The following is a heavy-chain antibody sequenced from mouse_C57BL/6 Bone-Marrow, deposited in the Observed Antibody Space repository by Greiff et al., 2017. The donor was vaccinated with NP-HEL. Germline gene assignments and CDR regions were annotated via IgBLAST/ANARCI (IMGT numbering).Heavy chain of an antibody. CDR2: ISYDGSN. V-gene: IGHV3-6*01. J-gene: IGHJ1*03. CDR3: ARDEAYSYFDV. Sequence: EVKLVESGPGLVKPSQSLSLTCSVTGYSITSGYYWNWIRQFPGNKLEWMGYISYDGSNNYNPSLKNRISITRDTSKNQFFLKLNSVTTEDTATYYCARDEAYSYFDVWGTGTTVTVSS. CDR1: GYSITSGYY.